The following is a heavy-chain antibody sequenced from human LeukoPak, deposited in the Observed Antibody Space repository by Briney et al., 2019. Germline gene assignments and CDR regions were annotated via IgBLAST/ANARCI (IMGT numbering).Heavy chain of an antibody. CDR3: ARVWTYYYYYYMDV. CDR1: GGSISSSSYY. Sequence: NPSETLSLTCTVSGGSISSSSYYWGWIRQPPGKGLEWIGSIYYSGSTYYNPSLKSRVTISVDTSKNQFSLKLSSVTAADTAVYYCARVWTYYYYYYMDVWGKGTTVTVSS. CDR2: IYYSGST. V-gene: IGHV4-39*07. J-gene: IGHJ6*03. D-gene: IGHD3/OR15-3a*01.